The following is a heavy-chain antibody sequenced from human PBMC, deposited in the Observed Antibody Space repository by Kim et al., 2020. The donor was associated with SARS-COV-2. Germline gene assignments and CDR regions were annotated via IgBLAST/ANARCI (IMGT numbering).Heavy chain of an antibody. CDR2: INHSGRT. CDR1: GGSFSGYY. CDR3: ARGAIEDIVVVVADTGLDY. Sequence: SETLSLTCAVYGGSFSGYYWSWIRQPPGNGLEWIGEINHSGRTNYNPSLKSRVTISVDTSKNQFSLKLSSVTAADTAVYYCARGAIEDIVVVVADTGLDYWGQGTLVTVSS. D-gene: IGHD2-15*01. J-gene: IGHJ4*02. V-gene: IGHV4-34*01.